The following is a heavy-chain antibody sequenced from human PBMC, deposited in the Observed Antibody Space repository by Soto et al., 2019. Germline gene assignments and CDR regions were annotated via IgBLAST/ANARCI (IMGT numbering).Heavy chain of an antibody. D-gene: IGHD3-16*02. V-gene: IGHV3-23*01. J-gene: IGHJ4*02. CDR2: ISGSGGST. CDR1: GFTFRQSA. CDR3: AKDQGYRVRKPDF. Sequence: PGGSLRLSCVGSGFTFRQSAMNWVRQAPGKGLEWVSHISGSGGSTYYADSVKGRFTISRDNSKKTLYLQMKGLRAEDTAVYFCAKDQGYRVRKPDFWGQGTLVTVSS.